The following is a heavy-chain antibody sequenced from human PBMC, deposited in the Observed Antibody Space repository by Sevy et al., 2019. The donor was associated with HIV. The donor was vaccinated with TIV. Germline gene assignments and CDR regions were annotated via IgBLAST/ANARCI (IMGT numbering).Heavy chain of an antibody. J-gene: IGHJ4*02. CDR2: ISHSGAN. CDR3: ARGREVATLLGFFDT. Sequence: SETLSLTCAVRGGSIGGYYWSWIRQAPGKGPEWIGEISHSGANNYSPSLASRVTISVDTSNNQLSLRLTSLTAADSGKYFCARGREVATLLGFFDTWGPGTLVTVSS. V-gene: IGHV4-34*01. CDR1: GGSIGGYY. D-gene: IGHD3-16*01.